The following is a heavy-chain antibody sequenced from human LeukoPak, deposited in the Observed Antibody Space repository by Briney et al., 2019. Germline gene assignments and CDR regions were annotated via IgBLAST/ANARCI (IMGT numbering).Heavy chain of an antibody. J-gene: IGHJ4*02. CDR1: GFTFSSYA. D-gene: IGHD3-22*01. CDR2: ISGSGGTT. V-gene: IGHV3-23*01. CDR3: AKSSYYDSSGYYREYYFDY. Sequence: PGGSLRLSCAASGFTFSSYAMSWVRQASGKGLEWVSAISGSGGTTYYADSVKGRFIISRDNSKSTLYLQMNSLRAEDTAVYYCAKSSYYDSSGYYREYYFDYWGQGTLVTVSS.